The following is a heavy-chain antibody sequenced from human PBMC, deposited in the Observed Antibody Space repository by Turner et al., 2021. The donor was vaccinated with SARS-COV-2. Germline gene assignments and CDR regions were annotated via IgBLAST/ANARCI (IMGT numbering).Heavy chain of an antibody. D-gene: IGHD2-21*01. CDR3: ARNRVDCGGDCYSFDY. CDR2: IWYDGSNK. Sequence: QVQLVESGGGVVQPGRSLRPPCAAPGFTFSSYGMHWVRQAPGKGLEWVAIIWYDGSNKYYADSVKGRFTISRDNSKNTLYLQMNSLRAEDTAVYYCARNRVDCGGDCYSFDYWGQGTLVTVSS. J-gene: IGHJ4*02. CDR1: GFTFSSYG. V-gene: IGHV3-33*01.